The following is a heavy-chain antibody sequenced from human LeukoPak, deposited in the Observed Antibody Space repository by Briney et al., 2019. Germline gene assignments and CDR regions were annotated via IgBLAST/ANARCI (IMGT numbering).Heavy chain of an antibody. D-gene: IGHD2-2*01. Sequence: GESLRLSCTASGFTFGDYAMSWFRQAPGKGLEWVGFIRSKAYGGTTEYAASVKGRFTISRDDSKSIAYLQMNSLKTEDTAVYYCTRGGIDRYCSSTSCHEAFDIWGQGTMVTISS. CDR2: IRSKAYGGTT. J-gene: IGHJ3*02. CDR3: TRGGIDRYCSSTSCHEAFDI. V-gene: IGHV3-49*03. CDR1: GFTFGDYA.